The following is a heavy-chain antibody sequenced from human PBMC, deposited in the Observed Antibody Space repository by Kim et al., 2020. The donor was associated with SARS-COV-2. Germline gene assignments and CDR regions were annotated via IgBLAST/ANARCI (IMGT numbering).Heavy chain of an antibody. D-gene: IGHD2-15*01. Sequence: SVKVSCKASGGTFSSYAISWVRQAPGQGLEWMGGISPIFGTTNYAQKFQGRVTITADESTSTAYMELSSLRSEDTAVYYCARDSTFCSGGHYQGYWGQGTLVTVSS. CDR3: ARDSTFCSGGHYQGY. CDR2: ISPIFGTT. CDR1: GGTFSSYA. V-gene: IGHV1-69*13. J-gene: IGHJ4*02.